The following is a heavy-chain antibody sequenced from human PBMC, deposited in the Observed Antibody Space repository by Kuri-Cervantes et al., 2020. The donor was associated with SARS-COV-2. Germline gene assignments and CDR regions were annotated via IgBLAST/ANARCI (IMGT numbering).Heavy chain of an antibody. CDR1: GGSISSYY. CDR3: VGVLSNWFDP. Sequence: GSLRLSCTVSGGSISSYYWSWIRQPAGKGLEWIGRIHTSGSTNYNPSLKSRVTMSVDTSKNQFSLKLSSVTAADTAVYYCVGVLSNWFDPWGQGTLVTVSS. V-gene: IGHV4-4*07. CDR2: IHTSGST. J-gene: IGHJ5*02. D-gene: IGHD2/OR15-2a*01.